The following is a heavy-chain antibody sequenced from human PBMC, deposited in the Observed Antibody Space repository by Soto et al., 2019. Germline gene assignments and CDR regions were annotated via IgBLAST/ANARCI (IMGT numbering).Heavy chain of an antibody. CDR3: ARDKQRSIVATIEQAFDP. Sequence: GGSLRLSCAASGFTFSDYYMSWIRQAPGKGLEWVSYISSSGSTIYYADSVKGRFTISRDNAKNSLYLQMNSLRAEDTAVYYCARDKQRSIVATIEQAFDPWGQGTLVTVSS. V-gene: IGHV3-11*01. J-gene: IGHJ5*02. D-gene: IGHD5-12*01. CDR2: ISSSGSTI. CDR1: GFTFSDYY.